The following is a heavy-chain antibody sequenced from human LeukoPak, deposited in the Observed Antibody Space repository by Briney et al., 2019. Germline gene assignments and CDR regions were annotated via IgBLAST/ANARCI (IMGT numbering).Heavy chain of an antibody. J-gene: IGHJ6*03. V-gene: IGHV4-39*07. CDR3: ARAAARHSEYCSGGSCYSRDYYYMDV. CDR1: GGSISRSSYY. D-gene: IGHD2-15*01. CDR2: IYYSGRT. Sequence: SETLSLTCTVSGGSISRSSYYWGWIRQPPGKGLEWIASIYYSGRTYYNPSLRSRVTISVDTSKNQFSLKLSSVTAADTAVYYCARAAARHSEYCSGGSCYSRDYYYMDVWDKGTTVTVSS.